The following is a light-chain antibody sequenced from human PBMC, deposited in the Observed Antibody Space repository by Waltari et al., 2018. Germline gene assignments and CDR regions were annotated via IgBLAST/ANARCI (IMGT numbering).Light chain of an antibody. CDR3: SSYAGSNDVV. J-gene: IGLJ2*01. CDR1: SSDVGDYNY. Sequence: QSALTQPPSASGSPGPSVTISCTGTSSDVGDYNYVAWYQQHPGKAPNLMLFEVSKRPSGVPDRFSGSKSGNTASLTVSGLQAEDEADYYCSSYAGSNDVVFGGGTRLTVL. V-gene: IGLV2-8*01. CDR2: EVS.